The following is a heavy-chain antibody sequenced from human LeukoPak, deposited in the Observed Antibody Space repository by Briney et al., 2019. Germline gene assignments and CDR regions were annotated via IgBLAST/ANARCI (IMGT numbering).Heavy chain of an antibody. CDR1: GGSISSGSYY. Sequence: SETLSLTCTVSGGSISSGSYYWSWIRQPAGKGLEWIGRIYTSGSTNYNPSLKSRVTISVDTSKNQFSLKMSSVTAAHPDVYYWGGGGGEWIQRGTRGRGGGYYFDYWGQGTLVTVSS. D-gene: IGHD5-18*01. J-gene: IGHJ4*02. CDR3: GGGGGEWIQRGTRGRGGGYYFDY. V-gene: IGHV4-61*02. CDR2: IYTSGST.